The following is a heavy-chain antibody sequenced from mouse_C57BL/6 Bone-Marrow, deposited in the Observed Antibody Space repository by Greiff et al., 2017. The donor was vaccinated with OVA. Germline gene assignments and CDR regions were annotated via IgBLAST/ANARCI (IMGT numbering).Heavy chain of an antibody. V-gene: IGHV1-18*01. J-gene: IGHJ4*01. CDR3: AIITTVVEKDYYAMDY. CDR2: INPNNGGT. CDR1: GYTFTDYN. D-gene: IGHD1-1*01. Sequence: SGPELVKPGASVKIPCKASGYTFTDYNMDWVKQSHGKSLEWIGDINPNNGGTIYNQKFKGKATLTVDKSSSTAYMELRSLTSEDTAVYYCAIITTVVEKDYYAMDYWGQGTSVTVSS.